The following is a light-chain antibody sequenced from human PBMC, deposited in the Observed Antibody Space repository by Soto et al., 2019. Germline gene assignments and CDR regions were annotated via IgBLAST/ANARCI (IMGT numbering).Light chain of an antibody. Sequence: EIVLTQSPGTLSLSPGERATLSCRASQSVSSSYLAWYQQKPGQAPRLLIYGASSRATGIPDRFSGSGSGTDFTLTISRLEPEDFATYYCQRTYKAPFTFGPGTKVSIK. CDR2: GAS. CDR3: QRTYKAPFT. V-gene: IGKV3-20*01. CDR1: QSVSSSY. J-gene: IGKJ3*01.